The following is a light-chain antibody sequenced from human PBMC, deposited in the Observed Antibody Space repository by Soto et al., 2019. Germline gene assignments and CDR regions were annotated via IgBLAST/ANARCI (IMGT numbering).Light chain of an antibody. V-gene: IGLV2-14*01. CDR1: SSDVGAYRY. Sequence: QSVLTQPASVSGSPGQSITISCTGTSSDVGAYRYVSWYQQHPGKAPKLIIYDVSDRPSGISNRFSGSKSDNTASLTISGLQAEDEAEYSCSSYTSSTTYVFGTGTKLTVL. CDR2: DVS. CDR3: SSYTSSTTYV. J-gene: IGLJ1*01.